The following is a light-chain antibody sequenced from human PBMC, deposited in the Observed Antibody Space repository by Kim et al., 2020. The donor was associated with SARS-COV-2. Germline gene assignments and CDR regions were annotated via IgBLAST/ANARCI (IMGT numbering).Light chain of an antibody. J-gene: IGLJ3*02. CDR2: YDS. CDR1: NMGSKS. CDR3: QVWDSSSDHWV. Sequence: PGKTARIPCGGNNMGSKSVHWYQQKPGQAPVLVIYYDSDRPSGIPERFSGSNSGNTATLTISRVEAGDEADYYCQVWDSSSDHWVFGGGTQLTVL. V-gene: IGLV3-21*04.